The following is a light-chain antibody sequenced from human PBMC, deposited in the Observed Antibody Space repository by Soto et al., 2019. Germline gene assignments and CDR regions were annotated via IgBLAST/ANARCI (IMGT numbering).Light chain of an antibody. Sequence: DIQMTQSPSSLSASVGDRVTITCQASQDISIYLNWYQQKPGKAPKLLIYGASNLESGVPSRFSGSGSGTDFTFTISSLQPEDIATYYCQQYDNLLLTFGGGTKVEIK. CDR1: QDISIY. V-gene: IGKV1-33*01. CDR3: QQYDNLLLT. J-gene: IGKJ4*01. CDR2: GAS.